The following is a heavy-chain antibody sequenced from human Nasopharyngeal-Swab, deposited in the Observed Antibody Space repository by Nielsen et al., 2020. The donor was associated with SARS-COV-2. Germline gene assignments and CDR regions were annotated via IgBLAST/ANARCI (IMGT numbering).Heavy chain of an antibody. CDR2: HSGSGGST. V-gene: IGHV3-23*01. Sequence: GGSLRLSCAASGFTFSSHAMRRVRHAPGKALGRVSTHSGSGGSTYYADSVKGRFTISRDNSKNTLYLQMNSLRAEDTAVYYCARAQRYCSGGSCYFSSSYYFDYWGQGTLVTVSS. D-gene: IGHD2-15*01. CDR3: ARAQRYCSGGSCYFSSSYYFDY. J-gene: IGHJ4*02. CDR1: GFTFSSHA.